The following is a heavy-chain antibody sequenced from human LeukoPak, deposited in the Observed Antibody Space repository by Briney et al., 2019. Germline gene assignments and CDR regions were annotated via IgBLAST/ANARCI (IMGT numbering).Heavy chain of an antibody. J-gene: IGHJ6*03. CDR3: ARGRITIFGVRYYYYYYMDV. V-gene: IGHV4-34*01. CDR2: INHSGST. Sequence: SETLSLTCAVYGGSFSGYYWSWIRQPPGKGLEWIGEINHSGSTNYNPSLKSRVTISVDTSKNQFSLKLSSVTAADTAVYYCARGRITIFGVRYYYYYYMDVWGKGTTVTVSS. CDR1: GGSFSGYY. D-gene: IGHD3-3*01.